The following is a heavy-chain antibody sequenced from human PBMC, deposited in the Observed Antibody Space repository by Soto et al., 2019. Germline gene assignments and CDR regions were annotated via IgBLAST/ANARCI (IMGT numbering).Heavy chain of an antibody. J-gene: IGHJ5*02. Sequence: QVPLVQSGAEVKKPGASVKVSCKASGYTFTSYGISWVRQAPGQGLEWMGWISAYNGNTNYAQKLQGRVTMTTDTSTSTAYMELRSLRSDDTAVYYCARGVRAIVVVPAAMGRNWFDPWGQGTLVTVSS. D-gene: IGHD2-2*01. CDR2: ISAYNGNT. CDR3: ARGVRAIVVVPAAMGRNWFDP. V-gene: IGHV1-18*01. CDR1: GYTFTSYG.